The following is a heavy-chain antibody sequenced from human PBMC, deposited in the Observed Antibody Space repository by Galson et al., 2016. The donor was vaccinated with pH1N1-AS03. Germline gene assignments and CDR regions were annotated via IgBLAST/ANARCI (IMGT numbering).Heavy chain of an antibody. Sequence: SLRLSCAASGFSFSSYATSWVRQAPGKGLEWVAVIWHDGSLKKYGDSVKGRFIISRDNSNNTVSLEMSSLRAEDTAVYYCVTGNQNYFDYWGQGTLATVSS. CDR1: GFSFSSYA. D-gene: IGHD2-8*02. V-gene: IGHV3-33*08. J-gene: IGHJ4*02. CDR2: IWHDGSLK. CDR3: VTGNQNYFDY.